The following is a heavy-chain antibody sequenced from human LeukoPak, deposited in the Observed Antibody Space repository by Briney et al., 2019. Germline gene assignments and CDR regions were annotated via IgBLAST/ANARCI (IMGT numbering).Heavy chain of an antibody. CDR2: ISTSGTT. CDR1: GFTLSSYE. D-gene: IGHD5-24*01. J-gene: IGHJ4*02. CDR3: ARDSEVTGDRVEY. V-gene: IGHV3-48*03. Sequence: GGSLRLSCAASGFTLSSYEMNWVRQAPGKGLEWVSYISTSGTTLYADSVKGRFTISRDDAKNSLYPQMNSLRAEDTAVYYCARDSEVTGDRVEYWGQGSLVTVSS.